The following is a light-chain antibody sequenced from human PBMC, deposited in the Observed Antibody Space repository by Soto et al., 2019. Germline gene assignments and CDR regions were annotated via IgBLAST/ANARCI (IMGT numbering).Light chain of an antibody. Sequence: QSVLTQSPSVSGAPGQRVTISCTGSSSDIGAGHGVHWYQQLPGTAPKLLIYDNTNRPSGVPDRFSGSKAGTSASLAITGLQAEDEADYYSHSYDSSQTAVVFGGGTKVTVL. J-gene: IGLJ3*02. CDR3: HSYDSSQTAVV. CDR1: SSDIGAGHG. V-gene: IGLV1-40*01. CDR2: DNT.